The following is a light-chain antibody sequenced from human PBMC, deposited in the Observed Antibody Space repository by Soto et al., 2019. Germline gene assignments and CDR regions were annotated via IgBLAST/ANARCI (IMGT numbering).Light chain of an antibody. Sequence: DIQMTQSPSSVSASVGDRVTITCRASQDITYWLAWYQQTPGKAPKVLIYDASSLQGGVPSSFSGSGSGTDFTLTISSRQPEDSATYYCQRAHSFPLAFGGGTKVEIK. CDR1: QDITYW. V-gene: IGKV1D-12*01. J-gene: IGKJ4*01. CDR2: DAS. CDR3: QRAHSFPLA.